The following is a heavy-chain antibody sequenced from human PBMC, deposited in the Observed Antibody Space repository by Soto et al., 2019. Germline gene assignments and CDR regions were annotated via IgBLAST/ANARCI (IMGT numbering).Heavy chain of an antibody. V-gene: IGHV3-33*01. CDR2: IWYDGSNK. CDR1: GFTFSSYG. D-gene: IGHD4-17*01. CDR3: ARARDYGDPIHDY. J-gene: IGHJ4*02. Sequence: QVQLVESGGGVVQPGRSLRLSCAASGFTFSSYGMHWVRQAPGKGLEWVAVIWYDGSNKYYADSVKGRFTISRDNSKNKLYLPMNSLISEDAALYYCARARDYGDPIHDYWGQGTLVTVSS.